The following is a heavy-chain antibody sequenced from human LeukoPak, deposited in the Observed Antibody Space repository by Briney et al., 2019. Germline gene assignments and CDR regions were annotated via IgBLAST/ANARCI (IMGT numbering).Heavy chain of an antibody. CDR2: INPSGGST. Sequence: ASVKVSCKASGYSFTSYYIHWVRQAPGQGLEWMGIINPSGGSTSYAQKFQGRVTMTRHTSTSTVYMELSSLRSEDTAVYYCARGMRMVRGVIREYYFDSWGQGTLVTVSS. CDR1: GYSFTSYY. J-gene: IGHJ4*02. CDR3: ARGMRMVRGVIREYYFDS. V-gene: IGHV1-46*01. D-gene: IGHD3-10*01.